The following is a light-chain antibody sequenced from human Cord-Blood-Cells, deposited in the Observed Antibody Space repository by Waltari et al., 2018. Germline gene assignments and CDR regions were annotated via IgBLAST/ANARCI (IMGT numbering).Light chain of an antibody. CDR3: NSRDSSGNHVV. V-gene: IGLV3-19*01. CDR1: SLRSYY. Sequence: SSALTQDPAVSVALGQTVRITCQGDSLRSYYASWYQQKPGQAPVLVIYGKNNRPSGIPERFSGSSSGNTASLTITGAQAEDDADYYCNSRDSSGNHVVFGGGTKLTVL. J-gene: IGLJ2*01. CDR2: GKN.